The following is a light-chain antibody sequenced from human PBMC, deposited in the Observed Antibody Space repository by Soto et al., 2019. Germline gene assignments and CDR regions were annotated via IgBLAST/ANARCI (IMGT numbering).Light chain of an antibody. J-gene: IGKJ2*01. Sequence: EIVLTQSPATLSLSPGERAPLSCRASQSVSSYLAWYQQKPGQAPRLLMYDASNRATGIPARFSGSGSGTDFTLTISSLEPEDFAVYYCQQRSNWPMYTFGQGTKLEIK. CDR3: QQRSNWPMYT. V-gene: IGKV3-11*01. CDR1: QSVSSY. CDR2: DAS.